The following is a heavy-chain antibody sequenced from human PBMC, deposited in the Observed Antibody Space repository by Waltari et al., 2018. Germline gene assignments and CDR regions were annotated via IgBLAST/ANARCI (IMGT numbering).Heavy chain of an antibody. D-gene: IGHD3-22*01. CDR2: IYHSGST. V-gene: IGHV4-39*07. CDR3: ARPYYYDRTDAFDI. J-gene: IGHJ3*02. Sequence: QLQLQESGPGLVKPSETLSLTCTVSGGSISSSSYYWGWIRQPPGKGLEWIGSIYHSGSTYYNPSLKSRVTISVDTSKNQFSLKLSSVTAADTAVYYCARPYYYDRTDAFDIWGQGTMVTVSS. CDR1: GGSISSSSYY.